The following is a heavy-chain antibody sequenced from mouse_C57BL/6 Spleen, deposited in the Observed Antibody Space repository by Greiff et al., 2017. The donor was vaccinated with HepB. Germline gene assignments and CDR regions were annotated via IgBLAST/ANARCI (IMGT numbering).Heavy chain of an antibody. V-gene: IGHV14-4*01. CDR1: GFNIKDDY. Sequence: EVQLQESGAELVRPGASVKLSCTASGFNIKDDYMHWVKQRPEQGLEWIGWIDPENGDTEYASKFQGKATITADTSSNTAYLQLSSLTSEDTAVYYCTTSIYYDYDRSYFDDWGQGTTLTVSS. CDR2: IDPENGDT. J-gene: IGHJ2*01. D-gene: IGHD2-4*01. CDR3: TTSIYYDYDRSYFDD.